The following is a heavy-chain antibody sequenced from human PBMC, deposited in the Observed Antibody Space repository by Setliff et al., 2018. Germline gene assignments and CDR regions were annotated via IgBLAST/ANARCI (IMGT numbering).Heavy chain of an antibody. V-gene: IGHV4-39*01. CDR2: IFYSGRT. J-gene: IGHJ4*02. CDR1: GASTTNINYY. Sequence: ASETLSLTCTVSGASTTNINYYWGLIRQPPGKGLEWIGSIFYSGRTFYNPSLKSRVTISVDTSKNQFSLTLSSVTAADTAVYYCARLPNYVWGSPVDYWGQGTLVTVSS. D-gene: IGHD3-16*01. CDR3: ARLPNYVWGSPVDY.